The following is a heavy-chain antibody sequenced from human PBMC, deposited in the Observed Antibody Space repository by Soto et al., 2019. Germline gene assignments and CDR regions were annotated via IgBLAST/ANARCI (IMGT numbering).Heavy chain of an antibody. CDR1: GYTFTSYY. D-gene: IGHD3-3*01. Sequence: GDSVQVSCKASGYTFTSYYMHWVRQAPGQGLEWMGIINPSGGSTSYAQKFQGRVTMTRDTSTSTVYMELSSLRSEDTAVYYCASSYKQVTIFGVGRIPVKVTKPAFERWGQGKMVTV. CDR3: ASSYKQVTIFGVGRIPVKVTKPAFER. J-gene: IGHJ3*02. V-gene: IGHV1-46*01. CDR2: INPSGGST.